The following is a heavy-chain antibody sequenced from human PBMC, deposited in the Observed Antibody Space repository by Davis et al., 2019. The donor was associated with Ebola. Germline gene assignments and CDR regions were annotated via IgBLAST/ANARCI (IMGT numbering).Heavy chain of an antibody. CDR1: GFAFGDYA. D-gene: IGHD3-22*01. V-gene: IGHV3-9*01. CDR3: AWRGDSREFDY. Sequence: GGSLRLSCAGSGFAFGDYAMHWVRQAPGKGLEWVSGINWNSDSIVYADSVKGRFTISRDNAKNSLYLQMNSLRAEDTAVYYCAWRGDSREFDYWGQGNLVTVSS. J-gene: IGHJ4*02. CDR2: INWNSDSI.